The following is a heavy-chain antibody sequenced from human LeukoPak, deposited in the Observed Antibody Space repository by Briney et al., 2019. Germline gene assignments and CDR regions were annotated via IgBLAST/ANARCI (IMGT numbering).Heavy chain of an antibody. J-gene: IGHJ4*02. D-gene: IGHD2-21*02. CDR1: GGSISSYY. CDR2: IYYSGST. Sequence: SETLSLTCTVSGGSISSYYWSWIRQPPGKGLEWIGYIYYSGSTNYNPSLKSRVTISVDTSKNQFSLKLSSVTAADTAVYYCARGGRYCGGDCYLPDYWGQGTLVTVSS. CDR3: ARGGRYCGGDCYLPDY. V-gene: IGHV4-59*01.